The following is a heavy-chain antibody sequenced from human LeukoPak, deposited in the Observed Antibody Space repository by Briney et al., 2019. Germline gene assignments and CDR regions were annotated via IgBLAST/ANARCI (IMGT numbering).Heavy chain of an antibody. Sequence: SETLSLTCTVSGGSISSSSYYWGWIRQPPGKGLEWIGSIYYSGSTYYNPSLKSRVTISVDTSKNQFSLKLSSVTAADAAVYYCARAARRRPLLSDAYYYYYMDVWGKGTTVTISS. D-gene: IGHD2-21*02. J-gene: IGHJ6*03. CDR1: GGSISSSSYY. CDR3: ARAARRRPLLSDAYYYYYMDV. V-gene: IGHV4-39*07. CDR2: IYYSGST.